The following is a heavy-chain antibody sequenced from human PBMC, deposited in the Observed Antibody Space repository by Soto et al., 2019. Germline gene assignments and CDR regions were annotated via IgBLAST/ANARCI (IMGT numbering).Heavy chain of an antibody. CDR2: MNPNSGNT. J-gene: IGHJ4*02. CDR3: ARGGTWYDYSGGSYHYTAKLDS. D-gene: IGHD3-16*02. V-gene: IGHV1-8*01. CDR1: GYTFTSYD. Sequence: GASVKVSCKASGYTFTSYDINWVRQATGQGLEWMGWMNPNSGNTGYAQKFQGRVTMTRNTSISTAYMELSSLRSEDTAVYYCARGGTWYDYSGGSYHYTAKLDSWGQGSLVTVSS.